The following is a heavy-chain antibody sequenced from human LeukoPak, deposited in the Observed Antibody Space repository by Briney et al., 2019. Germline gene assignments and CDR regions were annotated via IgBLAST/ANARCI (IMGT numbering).Heavy chain of an antibody. D-gene: IGHD2-2*01. V-gene: IGHV3-66*04. CDR1: GFTVSSNY. Sequence: PGGSLRLSCAASGFTVSSNYMSWVRQAPGKGLEWVSVIYSGGSTYYADSVKGRFTISRDNSKNTLYLQMNSLRAEDTAVYYCARHSAIVAPPDYWGQGTLVTVSS. CDR3: ARHSAIVAPPDY. CDR2: IYSGGST. J-gene: IGHJ4*02.